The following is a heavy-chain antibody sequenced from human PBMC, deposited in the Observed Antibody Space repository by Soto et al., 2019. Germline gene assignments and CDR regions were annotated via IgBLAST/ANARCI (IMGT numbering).Heavy chain of an antibody. D-gene: IGHD1-20*01. CDR3: TRDRLTGDFREAFDI. CDR1: GFTLSRYS. V-gene: IGHV3-48*02. CDR2: IDTGSVST. J-gene: IGHJ3*02. Sequence: EAQLVESGGGLVQPGGSLRLSCAASGFTLSRYSMSWVRQAPGKGLEYIAYIDTGSVSTYYADSVEGRFAVFRDNARNSLYLQLNSLRDEDTALYFCTRDRLTGDFREAFDIWGHGTLVTVSS.